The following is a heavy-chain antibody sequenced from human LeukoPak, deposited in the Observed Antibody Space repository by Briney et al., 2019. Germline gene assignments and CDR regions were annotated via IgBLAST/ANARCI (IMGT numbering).Heavy chain of an antibody. CDR2: ISAYNGNT. D-gene: IGHD4-17*01. J-gene: IGHJ4*02. CDR1: GYTFTNYG. V-gene: IGHV1-18*01. Sequence: ASVKVSCKASGYTFTNYGISWVRQAPGQGLEWMGWISAYNGNTNYAQKLQGRVTMTTDTSTSTAYMELRSLRSDDTAVYYCATYDYGDYDGYWGQGTLVTVSS. CDR3: ATYDYGDYDGY.